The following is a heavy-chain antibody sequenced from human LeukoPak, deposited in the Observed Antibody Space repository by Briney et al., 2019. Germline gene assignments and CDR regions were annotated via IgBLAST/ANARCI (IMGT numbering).Heavy chain of an antibody. D-gene: IGHD5-12*01. CDR1: GFTFSSYS. CDR2: IDRGVGST. CDR3: AKKGQANGYGKPD. J-gene: IGHJ4*02. Sequence: GGSLRLSCAASGFTFSSYSMNWVRQAPGKGLECVAAIDRGVGSTYYADSVKGRFTISRDNSKNTLYLQMNNLRADDTAVYYCAKKGQANGYGKPDWGQGTLVTVSS. V-gene: IGHV3-23*01.